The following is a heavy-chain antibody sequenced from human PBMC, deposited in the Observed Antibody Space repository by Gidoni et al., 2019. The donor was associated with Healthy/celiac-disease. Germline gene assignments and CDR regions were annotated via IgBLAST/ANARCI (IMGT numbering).Heavy chain of an antibody. CDR3: ASTPHITIFGVVTTLYY. V-gene: IGHV1-69*01. D-gene: IGHD3-3*01. CDR1: GGTFSSYA. J-gene: IGHJ4*02. CDR2: IIPIFGTA. Sequence: QVQLVQSGAEVKKPGSSVKVSCKASGGTFSSYAISWVRQAPGQGREWMGGIIPIFGTANYAQKFQGRVTITADESTSTAYMELSSLRSEDTAVYYCASTPHITIFGVVTTLYYWGQGTLVTVSS.